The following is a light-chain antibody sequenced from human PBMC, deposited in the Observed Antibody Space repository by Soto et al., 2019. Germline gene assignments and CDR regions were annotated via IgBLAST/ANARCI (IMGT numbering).Light chain of an antibody. Sequence: IVLTQSPGTLSLSPGERATLSCRASQSVSRNYLVWYQQKPGQAPRLLIYGASGRATGIPARFSGSGSGTDFTLTISSLEPEDFALYYCQQRSNWPITFGQGTRLEIK. CDR1: QSVSRNY. CDR2: GAS. V-gene: IGKV3D-20*02. CDR3: QQRSNWPIT. J-gene: IGKJ5*01.